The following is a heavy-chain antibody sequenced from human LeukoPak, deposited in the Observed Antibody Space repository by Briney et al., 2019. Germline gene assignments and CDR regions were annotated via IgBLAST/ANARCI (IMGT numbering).Heavy chain of an antibody. V-gene: IGHV3-23*01. CDR3: AKAHRGYALEDY. Sequence: GTLRLSCAASGFTFSSYGMSWVRQAPGKGLEWVSAISGSGGSTYYADSVKGRFTISRDNSKNTLYLQMNSLRAEDTAVYYCAKAHRGYALEDYWGQGTLVTVSS. CDR1: GFTFSSYG. D-gene: IGHD5-12*01. J-gene: IGHJ4*02. CDR2: ISGSGGST.